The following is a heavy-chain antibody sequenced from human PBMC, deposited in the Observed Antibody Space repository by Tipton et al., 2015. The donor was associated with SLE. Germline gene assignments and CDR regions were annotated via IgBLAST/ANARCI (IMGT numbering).Heavy chain of an antibody. CDR1: GYTFTTYY. CDR3: AKEFDPFEEELAPLDY. Sequence: QVQLVQSGAEVKKPGASVKVSCKASGYTFTTYYIHWVRQAPGQGLEWMGIIYPSGGSTTYARKFQGRVTMTRDTSTSTVYMELSSLRSEDTAVYYCAKEFDPFEEELAPLDYWGQGTLVTVSS. D-gene: IGHD1-26*01. V-gene: IGHV1-46*01. CDR2: IYPSGGST. J-gene: IGHJ4*02.